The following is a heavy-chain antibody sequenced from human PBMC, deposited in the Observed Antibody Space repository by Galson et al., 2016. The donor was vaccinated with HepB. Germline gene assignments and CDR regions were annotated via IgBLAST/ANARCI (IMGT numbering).Heavy chain of an antibody. V-gene: IGHV3-53*01. D-gene: IGHD3-10*01. CDR3: AREWRGSGSYNPYYYYGMDV. Sequence: SLRLSCAASGFTVSSNCMSWVRQAPGKGLEWVSLIYSGGTTFYADYVKGRFAISRTNSKNTPYLQMNSLRAEDTAVDYCAREWRGSGSYNPYYYYGMDVWGQGTTVTVSS. J-gene: IGHJ6*02. CDR1: GFTVSSNC. CDR2: IYSGGTT.